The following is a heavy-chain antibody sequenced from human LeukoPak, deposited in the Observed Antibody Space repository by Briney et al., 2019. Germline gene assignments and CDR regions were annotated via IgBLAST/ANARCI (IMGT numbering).Heavy chain of an antibody. Sequence: ASVKVSCKASGYTFTSHDFNWVRQATGQGLEWMGWMNPNSGNTGYAQKFQGRVTMTRDTSISTAYMELSSLRSEDTAVYYCARDSGYCSGRSCYPFDYWGQGTLVTVSS. CDR2: MNPNSGNT. J-gene: IGHJ4*02. V-gene: IGHV1-8*01. D-gene: IGHD2-15*01. CDR3: ARDSGYCSGRSCYPFDY. CDR1: GYTFTSHD.